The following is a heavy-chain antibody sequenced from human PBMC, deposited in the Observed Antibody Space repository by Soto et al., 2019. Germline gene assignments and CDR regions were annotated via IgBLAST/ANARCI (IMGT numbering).Heavy chain of an antibody. J-gene: IGHJ4*02. Sequence: SVKVSCKASGGTFSSYTISWVRQAPGQGLEWMGRIIPILSITNHAQKFQGRVTITADTSTTTAYMELSSLSSEDTAVYYCAVYDTTGYYNRDYWGQGTLVTVYS. D-gene: IGHD3-9*01. CDR3: AVYDTTGYYNRDY. V-gene: IGHV1-69*02. CDR2: IIPILSIT. CDR1: GGTFSSYT.